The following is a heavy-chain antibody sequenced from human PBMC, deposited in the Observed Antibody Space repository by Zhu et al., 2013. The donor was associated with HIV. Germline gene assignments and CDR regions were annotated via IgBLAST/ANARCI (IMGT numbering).Heavy chain of an antibody. D-gene: IGHD6-13*01. Sequence: VKVSCKASGYTFTGYYMHWVRQAPGQGLEWMGWINPNSGGTNYAQKFQGRVTMTRDTSISTAYMELSRLRSDDTAVYYCARRMAAAGTDAFDIWGQGTMVTVSS. CDR1: GYTFTGYY. CDR2: INPNSGGT. CDR3: ARRMAAAGTDAFDI. V-gene: IGHV1-2*02. J-gene: IGHJ3*02.